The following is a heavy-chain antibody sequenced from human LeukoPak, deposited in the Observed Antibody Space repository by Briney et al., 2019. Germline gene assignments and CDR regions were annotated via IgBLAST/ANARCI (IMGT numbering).Heavy chain of an antibody. CDR2: IYPGDSDT. J-gene: IGHJ6*02. V-gene: IGHV5-51*01. CDR3: ATSTYYYYYGMDV. CDR1: GYSFTSYW. Sequence: GESLKISCKGSGYSFTSYWIGWVRQMPGKGLEWMGIIYPGDSDTRYSPSFQGQVTISADKSISTAYLQWSSLKASDTAMYFCATSTYYYYYGMDVWGQGTTVTVSS.